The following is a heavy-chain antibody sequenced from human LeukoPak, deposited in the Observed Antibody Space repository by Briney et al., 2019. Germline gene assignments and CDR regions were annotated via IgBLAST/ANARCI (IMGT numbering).Heavy chain of an antibody. CDR1: GGPRSSGSYS. CDR2: IYASGST. CDR3: ASSQAGDFDY. D-gene: IGHD6-13*01. V-gene: IGHV4-61*02. J-gene: IGHJ4*02. Sequence: SETLPLTCTVSGGPRSSGSYSWSRIRQPAGKGLEWTGRIYASGSTNYNPSLRNRVTISVDTSKNQFSRKLRSVTAADTAVYYCASSQAGDFDYWGQGTLVTVSS.